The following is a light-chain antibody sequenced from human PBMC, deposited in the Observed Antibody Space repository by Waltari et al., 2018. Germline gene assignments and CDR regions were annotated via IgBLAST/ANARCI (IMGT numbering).Light chain of an antibody. CDR3: QSRDSTSTRV. Sequence: SSELTQDPTVSVALGQTVRITCQGDSLRRYYASWYQQRPGQAPRLVLYGNDNRPSGIPDRFAGTTSGNTASLTITGAQAEDEADYYCQSRDSTSTRVFGGGTRLTV. V-gene: IGLV3-19*01. CDR2: GND. CDR1: SLRRYY. J-gene: IGLJ3*02.